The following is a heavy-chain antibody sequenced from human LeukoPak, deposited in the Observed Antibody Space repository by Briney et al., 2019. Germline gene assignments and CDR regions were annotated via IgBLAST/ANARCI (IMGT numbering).Heavy chain of an antibody. CDR3: ERSHRLPISLRYYGMDV. Sequence: ASVKVSCKASGYAFTSYDINWVRQATGQGLEGMGWMNPNSGNIGYAQKFQGRVTMTRNTSISTAYMELSSLRSEDTAVYYCERSHRLPISLRYYGMDVWGQGTTVTVSS. V-gene: IGHV1-8*01. D-gene: IGHD4-17*01. CDR1: GYAFTSYD. CDR2: MNPNSGNI. J-gene: IGHJ6*02.